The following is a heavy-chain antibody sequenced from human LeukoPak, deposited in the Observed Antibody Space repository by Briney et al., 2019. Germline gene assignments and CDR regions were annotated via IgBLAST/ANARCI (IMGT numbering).Heavy chain of an antibody. CDR1: GGFFSGYY. CDR3: TRAGPYTYDSSDSSLD. V-gene: IGHV4-34*01. J-gene: IGHJ4*02. D-gene: IGHD3-22*01. Sequence: PSETLSLTCAVYGGFFSGYYWSWIRQPPRKGMGWIGEINDSGSTNYNTSLKSRVTISVDTSTNQFSLKLSSVTAADTAGYYCTRAGPYTYDSSDSSLDWGQGTLVTVSS. CDR2: INDSGST.